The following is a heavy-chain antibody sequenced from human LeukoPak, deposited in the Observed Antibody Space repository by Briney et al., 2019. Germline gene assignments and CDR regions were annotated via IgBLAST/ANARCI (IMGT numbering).Heavy chain of an antibody. CDR1: GFTFDDYA. V-gene: IGHV3-9*03. D-gene: IGHD4-17*01. J-gene: IGHJ3*02. Sequence: PGRSLRLSSAASGFTFDDYAMHWVRQAPGKGLEWVSGISWNSGSIGYADSVKGRFTISRDNAKNSLYLQMNSLRAEDMALYYCAKVGYGDYGAFDIWGQGTMVTVSS. CDR3: AKVGYGDYGAFDI. CDR2: ISWNSGSI.